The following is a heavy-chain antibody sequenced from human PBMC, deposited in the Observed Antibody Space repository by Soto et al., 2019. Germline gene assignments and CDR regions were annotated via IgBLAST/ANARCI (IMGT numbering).Heavy chain of an antibody. Sequence: EVQLVESGGGLVQPGGSLRLSCAASGFTFSSYWMTWLRQAPGKGLEWVANINPDGSAKYYVDSVTGRFTISRDNAKNSLYLQMNRLRVEDTAVYYCAPPPTGNVYFNHWGQGALVTVSS. J-gene: IGHJ1*01. CDR1: GFTFSSYW. V-gene: IGHV3-7*01. CDR3: APPPTGNVYFNH. CDR2: INPDGSAK. D-gene: IGHD2-8*02.